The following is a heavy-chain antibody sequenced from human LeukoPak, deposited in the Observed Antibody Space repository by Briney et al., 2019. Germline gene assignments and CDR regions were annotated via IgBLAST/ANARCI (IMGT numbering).Heavy chain of an antibody. V-gene: IGHV3-73*01. CDR2: IRPKSDDYAT. CDR3: VVSTVYCSGGNCYNLFDY. Sequence: PGGSLRLSCAASGFTFSSYAMHWVRQAFGRGLEWVGRIRPKSDDYATEYAASVKGRFIISRDDSKNTAFLHMLSLKTEDTAVYYCVVSTVYCSGGNCYNLFDYWGQGTLVTVSA. D-gene: IGHD2-15*01. J-gene: IGHJ4*02. CDR1: GFTFSSYA.